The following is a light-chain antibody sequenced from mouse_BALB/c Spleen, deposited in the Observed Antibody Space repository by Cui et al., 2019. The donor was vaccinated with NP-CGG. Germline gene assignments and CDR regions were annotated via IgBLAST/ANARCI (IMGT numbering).Light chain of an antibody. J-gene: IGLJ1*01. Sequence: QAVVTQESALTISPGETVTLTCRSSTGAVTTSNYAKWVQEKPDHLFTGLIGGTNNRAPRVPARFSGSLIGDKAALTITGAQTEDEAIYFCALWYSNHWVFGGGTKLTVL. CDR2: GTN. CDR3: ALWYSNHWV. CDR1: TGAVTTSNY. V-gene: IGLV1*01.